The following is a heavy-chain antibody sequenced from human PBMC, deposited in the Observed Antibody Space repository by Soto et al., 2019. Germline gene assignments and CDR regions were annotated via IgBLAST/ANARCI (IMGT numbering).Heavy chain of an antibody. V-gene: IGHV3-48*01. Sequence: GGSLRLSCAASGFTFSSYSMNWVRQAPGKGLEWVSYISSSSSTIYYADSVKGRFTISRDNAKNSLYLQMNSLRAEDTAVYYCARGRDIVVVVAAEEADYWGQGTLVTVSS. D-gene: IGHD2-15*01. CDR3: ARGRDIVVVVAAEEADY. CDR1: GFTFSSYS. CDR2: ISSSSSTI. J-gene: IGHJ4*02.